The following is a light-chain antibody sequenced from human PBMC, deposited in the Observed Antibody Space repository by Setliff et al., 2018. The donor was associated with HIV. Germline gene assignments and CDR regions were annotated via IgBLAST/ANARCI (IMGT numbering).Light chain of an antibody. V-gene: IGLV2-14*03. Sequence: QSALTQPASVSGSPGQSIAISCTGTSNDIGGFDYVSWYQQHPGKAPKLVIYDVIKRPAGVSDRFSASKSGNTASLTISGLQAEDEADYYCGSCTSTSPCAFGTGTKVTVL. J-gene: IGLJ1*01. CDR3: GSCTSTSPCA. CDR1: SNDIGGFDY. CDR2: DVI.